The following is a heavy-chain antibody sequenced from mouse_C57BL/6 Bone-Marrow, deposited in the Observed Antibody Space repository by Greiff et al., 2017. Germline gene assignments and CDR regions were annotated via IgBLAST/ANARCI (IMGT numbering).Heavy chain of an antibody. CDR1: GYTFTSYW. CDR2: IYPGSGST. V-gene: IGHV1-55*01. CDR3: ARRGYYGSSRFDY. J-gene: IGHJ2*01. Sequence: QVQLQQPGAELVKPGASVKMSCKASGYTFTSYWITWVKQRPGQGLEWIGDIYPGSGSTNYNEKFKSKATLTVDKSSTTAYMQLSSLTSEDSAVYYCARRGYYGSSRFDYGGQGTTLTVSA. D-gene: IGHD1-1*01.